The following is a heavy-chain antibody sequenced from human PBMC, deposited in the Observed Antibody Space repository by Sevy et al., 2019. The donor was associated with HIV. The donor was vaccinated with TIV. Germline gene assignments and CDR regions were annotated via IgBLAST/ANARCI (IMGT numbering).Heavy chain of an antibody. CDR3: AKGYCDGGSCPRDYYYYGMYV. CDR1: GFTFSTYA. D-gene: IGHD2-15*01. V-gene: IGHV3-23*01. CDR2: ISRSGRST. Sequence: GGSLRLSCAASGFTFSTYAMNWVRQAPGKGLEWVSSISRSGRSTYSADSVEGRFTISRDNFKNTLYLQLSSLRVDDTAVYYCAKGYCDGGSCPRDYYYYGMYVWGQGTTVTVSS. J-gene: IGHJ6*02.